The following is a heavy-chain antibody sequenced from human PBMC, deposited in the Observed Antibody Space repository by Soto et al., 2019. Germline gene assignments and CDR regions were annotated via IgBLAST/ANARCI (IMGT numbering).Heavy chain of an antibody. Sequence: PSETLSLTCAVSGGSISSSNWWSWVRQPPGKGLGWIGEIYHSGSTNYNPSLKSRVTISVDKSKNQFSLKLSSVTAADTAVYYCARDQIVGATRGFYYWGQGTLVTVSS. CDR1: GGSISSSNW. V-gene: IGHV4-4*02. D-gene: IGHD1-26*01. CDR3: ARDQIVGATRGFYY. CDR2: IYHSGST. J-gene: IGHJ4*02.